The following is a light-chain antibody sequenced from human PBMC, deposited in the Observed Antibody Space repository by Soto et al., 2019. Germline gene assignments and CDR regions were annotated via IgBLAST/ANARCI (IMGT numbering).Light chain of an antibody. CDR3: GTWDSSLSAGV. CDR1: SSNIGNNY. CDR2: ENN. Sequence: QSVLTQPPSVSAAPGQKVTISCSGSSSNIGNNYVSWYQQLPGTAPKLLIYENNKRPSGIPDRFSGSKSRTSDTLGITGLQTGDEDDYYCGTWDSSLSAGVFGTGTKLTVL. V-gene: IGLV1-51*02. J-gene: IGLJ1*01.